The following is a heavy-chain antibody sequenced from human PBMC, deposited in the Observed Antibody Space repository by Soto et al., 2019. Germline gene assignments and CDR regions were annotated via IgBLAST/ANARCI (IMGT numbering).Heavy chain of an antibody. D-gene: IGHD6-19*01. CDR2: INAGNGNT. CDR3: ARVSGIAVAEV. CDR1: GYTFTSYA. V-gene: IGHV1-3*01. Sequence: QVQLVQSGAEVKKPGASVKVSCKASGYTFTSYAMHWVRQAPGQRLEWMGWINAGNGNTKYSQKFQGRVTSTRDTSASTAYMELRSLRSEDTAVFYCARVSGIAVAEVWGQGTLVTVSS. J-gene: IGHJ4*02.